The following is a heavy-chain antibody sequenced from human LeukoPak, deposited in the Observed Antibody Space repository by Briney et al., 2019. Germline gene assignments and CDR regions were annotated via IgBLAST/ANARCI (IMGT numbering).Heavy chain of an antibody. CDR3: ANERGTWIQLWLGQYYFDY. Sequence: PSETLSLTCAVYGGSFSGYYWSWIRQPPGKGLEWIGEINHSGSTNYNPSLKSRVTISVDTSKNQFSLKLSSVTAADTAVYYCANERGTWIQLWLGQYYFDYWGQGTLVTVSS. V-gene: IGHV4-34*01. D-gene: IGHD5-18*01. CDR1: GGSFSGYY. J-gene: IGHJ4*02. CDR2: INHSGST.